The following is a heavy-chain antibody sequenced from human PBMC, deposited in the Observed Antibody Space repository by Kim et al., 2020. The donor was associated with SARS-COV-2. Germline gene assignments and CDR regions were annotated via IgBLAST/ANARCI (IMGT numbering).Heavy chain of an antibody. V-gene: IGHV4-4*02. CDR1: GGSISSSNW. Sequence: SETLSLTCAVSGGSISSSNWWSWVRQPPGKGLEWIGEIYHSGSTNYNPSLKSRVTISVDKSKNQFSLKLSSVTAADTAVYYCARDSRTSKVLRYFDWTNWFDPWGQGTLVTVSS. D-gene: IGHD3-9*01. CDR3: ARDSRTSKVLRYFDWTNWFDP. J-gene: IGHJ5*02. CDR2: IYHSGST.